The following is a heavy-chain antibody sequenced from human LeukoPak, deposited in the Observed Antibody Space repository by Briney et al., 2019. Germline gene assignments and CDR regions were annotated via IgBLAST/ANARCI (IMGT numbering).Heavy chain of an antibody. CDR1: GYTFTSYG. CDR2: VSAYNGNT. Sequence: ASVKVSCKASGYTFTSYGISWVRHAPGRGLEWMGWVSAYNGNTNYAQKLQGRVTMTTDTSTSTAYMELRSLRSDDTAVYYCARTVGSSGNNWFDPWGQGTLVTVSS. J-gene: IGHJ5*02. V-gene: IGHV1-18*01. CDR3: ARTVGSSGNNWFDP.